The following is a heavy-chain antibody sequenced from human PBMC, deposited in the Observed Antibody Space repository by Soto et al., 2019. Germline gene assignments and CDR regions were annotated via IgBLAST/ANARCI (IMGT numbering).Heavy chain of an antibody. CDR2: IIPIFGTA. J-gene: IGHJ3*02. CDR1: GGTFSRYV. D-gene: IGHD3-22*01. V-gene: IGHV1-69*13. CDR3: ARDLYYYDSSGYQLLGGGDAFDI. Sequence: GDSVKVASETSGGTFSRYVMRVVRQATGQGLEWMGGIIPIFGTANYAQKFQGRVTITADESTSTAYMELSSLRSEDTAVYYCARDLYYYDSSGYQLLGGGDAFDIWRQGTMVTVSS.